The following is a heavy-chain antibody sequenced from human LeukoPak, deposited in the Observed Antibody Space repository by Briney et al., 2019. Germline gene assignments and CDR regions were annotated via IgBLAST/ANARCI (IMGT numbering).Heavy chain of an antibody. Sequence: GGSLRLSCAASGFTFSSYSMNWVRQAPGKGLGWVSSISSSSSYIYYADSVKGRFTISRDNAKNPLYLQMNSLRAEDTAVYYCARGSIAVAGKALLWFDPWGQGTLVTVSS. J-gene: IGHJ5*02. CDR3: ARGSIAVAGKALLWFDP. CDR2: ISSSSSYI. V-gene: IGHV3-21*01. D-gene: IGHD6-19*01. CDR1: GFTFSSYS.